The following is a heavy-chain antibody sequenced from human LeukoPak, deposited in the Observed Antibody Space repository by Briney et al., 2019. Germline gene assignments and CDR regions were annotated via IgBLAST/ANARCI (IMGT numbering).Heavy chain of an antibody. V-gene: IGHV4-59*01. CDR1: GGSISSYY. CDR2: IYYSGST. J-gene: IGHJ4*02. D-gene: IGHD6-19*01. Sequence: SETLSLTCTVSGGSISSYYWSWIRQPPGKGLEWIGYIYYSGSTNYNPSLKSRVTISVDTSKNQYSLKLSSVTAADTAVYYCARFGIAVAGGIDYWGQGTLVTVSS. CDR3: ARFGIAVAGGIDY.